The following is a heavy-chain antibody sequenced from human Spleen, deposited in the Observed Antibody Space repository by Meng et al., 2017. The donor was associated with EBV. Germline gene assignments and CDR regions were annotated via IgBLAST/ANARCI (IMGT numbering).Heavy chain of an antibody. CDR2: TYYRSNWYN. Sequence: QGQLQQSGPGLVNASQTLSLTCAIPGDSVSINNAAWNWMRQSPSRGLEWLGRTYYRSNWYNDYAVSLRSRLTINPDTSKNQFSLQLRSVTPEDTAVYYCTRTPHSSADWFDPWGQGTLVTVSS. CDR3: TRTPHSSADWFDP. D-gene: IGHD1-26*01. J-gene: IGHJ5*02. V-gene: IGHV6-1*01. CDR1: GDSVSINNAA.